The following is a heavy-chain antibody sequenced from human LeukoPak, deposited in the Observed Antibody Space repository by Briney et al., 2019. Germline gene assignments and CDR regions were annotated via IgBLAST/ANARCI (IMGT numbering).Heavy chain of an antibody. Sequence: GGSLRLSCAASGFIFTNAWMKWVRQAPGKGLEWVSYISDSGAMYYADSVRGRFTISRENAQNSLFLQMNSLRAEDTAVYYCARDGGYRGYDADCWGQGTLVTVSS. D-gene: IGHD5-12*01. CDR1: GFIFTNAW. CDR3: ARDGGYRGYDADC. J-gene: IGHJ4*02. CDR2: ISDSGAM. V-gene: IGHV3-69-1*01.